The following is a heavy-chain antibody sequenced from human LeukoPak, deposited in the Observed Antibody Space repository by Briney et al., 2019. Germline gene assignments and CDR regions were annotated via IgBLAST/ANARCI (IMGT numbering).Heavy chain of an antibody. Sequence: PSETLSLTCAVNGGSFSGYYWSWIRQPPGKGLEWIGEINHSGSTNYNPSLKSRVTISVDTSKNQFSLKLSSVTAADTAVYYCASLNVLLWFGETGSDAFDIWGQGTMVTVSS. CDR2: INHSGST. CDR3: ASLNVLLWFGETGSDAFDI. D-gene: IGHD3-10*01. CDR1: GGSFSGYY. J-gene: IGHJ3*02. V-gene: IGHV4-34*01.